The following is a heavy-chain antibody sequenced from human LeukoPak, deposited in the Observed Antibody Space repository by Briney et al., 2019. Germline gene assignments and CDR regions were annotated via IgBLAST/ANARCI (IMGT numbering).Heavy chain of an antibody. V-gene: IGHV1-18*01. CDR2: ISAYNGNT. J-gene: IGHJ4*02. Sequence: ASVKVSCKAFGYTFTSYGISWVRQAPGQGLEWMGWISAYNGNTNYAQKLQGRVTMTTDTSTSTAYMELRSLRSDDTAVYYCARDIVVVVARKGLDYWGQGALVTVSS. CDR3: ARDIVVVVARKGLDY. D-gene: IGHD2-15*01. CDR1: GYTFTSYG.